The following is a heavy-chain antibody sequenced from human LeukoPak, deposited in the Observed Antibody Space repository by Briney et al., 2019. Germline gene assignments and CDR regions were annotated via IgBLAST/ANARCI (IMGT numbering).Heavy chain of an antibody. CDR3: ARAIAVAGTRRFDP. D-gene: IGHD6-19*01. CDR2: INHSGST. J-gene: IGHJ5*02. Sequence: SETLSLTCAVYGGSFSGYYWSWIRQPPGKGLEWIGEINHSGSTNYNPSLKSRVTISVDTSKNQFSLKLSSVTAADTAVYYCARAIAVAGTRRFDPWGQGTLVTVSS. V-gene: IGHV4-34*01. CDR1: GGSFSGYY.